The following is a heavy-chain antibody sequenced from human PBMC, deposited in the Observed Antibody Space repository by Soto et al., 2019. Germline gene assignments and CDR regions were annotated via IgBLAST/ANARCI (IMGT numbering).Heavy chain of an antibody. D-gene: IGHD3-10*01. J-gene: IGHJ6*02. V-gene: IGHV3-66*01. Sequence: GGSLRLSCAASGFTVSLNYMTWVRQAPGKALESVSIIYVNGNTYYADSVKGRFIISRDSSKNTLYLQMSSLRVEDTAVYYCAKNSSSGGIIMVQGVIIYDYSYGIDVCGQGT. CDR1: GFTVSLNY. CDR3: AKNSSSGGIIMVQGVIIYDYSYGIDV. CDR2: IYVNGNT.